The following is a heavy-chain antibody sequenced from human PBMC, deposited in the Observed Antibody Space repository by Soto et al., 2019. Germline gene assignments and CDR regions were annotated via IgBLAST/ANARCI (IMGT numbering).Heavy chain of an antibody. Sequence: PSETLSLTCAVSGGSISSSNWWSWVRQPPGKGLEWIGEIYHSGSTNYNPSLKSRVTISVDKSKNQFSLKLSSVTAADTAVYYCAIPDLPGIAVAVFDYWGQGTLVTVSS. CDR1: GGSISSSNW. V-gene: IGHV4-4*02. D-gene: IGHD6-19*01. CDR2: IYHSGST. CDR3: AIPDLPGIAVAVFDY. J-gene: IGHJ4*02.